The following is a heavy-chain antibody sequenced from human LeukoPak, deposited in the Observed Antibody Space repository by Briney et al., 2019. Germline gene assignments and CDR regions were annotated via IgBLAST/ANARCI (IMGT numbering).Heavy chain of an antibody. Sequence: GGSLRLSCAASGFTFSGSAVHWVRQASGKGLEWVGRIRSKANSYATAYAASVKGRFTISRDDSKNTAYLQMNSLKTEDTAVYYCTRHDPGYYCGGDCREHWFDPWGQGTLVTVSS. D-gene: IGHD2-21*02. J-gene: IGHJ5*02. CDR2: IRSKANSYAT. CDR3: TRHDPGYYCGGDCREHWFDP. CDR1: GFTFSGSA. V-gene: IGHV3-73*01.